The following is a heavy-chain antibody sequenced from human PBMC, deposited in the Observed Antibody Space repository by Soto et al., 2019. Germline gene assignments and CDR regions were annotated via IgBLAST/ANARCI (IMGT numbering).Heavy chain of an antibody. CDR1: GFSFSDYY. V-gene: IGHV3-11*06. CDR2: ISSSSNSPYT. CDR3: AILSGGTTPDS. D-gene: IGHD3-16*01. J-gene: IGHJ4*02. Sequence: QVQLVESGGGLVKPGGSLRLSCTASGFSFSDYYMTWIRQIPGKGLEWVSYISSSSNSPYTNYADSVKGRFTISRDNAMNSLYLQMNSLRAEDTAMYYCAILSGGTTPDSWGQGTLVTVSS.